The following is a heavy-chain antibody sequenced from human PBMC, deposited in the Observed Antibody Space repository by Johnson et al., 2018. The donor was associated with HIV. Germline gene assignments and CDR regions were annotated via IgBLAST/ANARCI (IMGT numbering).Heavy chain of an antibody. CDR1: GFTFSSYG. CDR2: IRYDGSNK. V-gene: IGHV3-30*02. D-gene: IGHD2-8*01. Sequence: QVLLVESGGGVVQPGGSLRLSCVASGFTFSSYGMHWVRQAPGKGLEWVAFIRYDGSNKYYADSVKGLFTISRDNSKNTLYLQMNSLRAEDTAVYYCARPDTYRYTDGRVGAFDIWGQGTVVTVSP. J-gene: IGHJ3*02. CDR3: ARPDTYRYTDGRVGAFDI.